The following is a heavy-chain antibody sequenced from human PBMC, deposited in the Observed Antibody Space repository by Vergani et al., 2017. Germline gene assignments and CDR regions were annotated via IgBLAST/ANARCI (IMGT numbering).Heavy chain of an antibody. Sequence: QVQLQESGPGLVKPSETLSLTCTISGGSISTYYWNWIRQPPGKGLEWIGYIYTSGSTNYNPSLKSRITISIDTSRNQRSLKLSSLTAADTAVYYCASTDIAAADRQFYYGIDVWGQGTTVTVSS. CDR1: GGSISTYY. D-gene: IGHD6-13*01. V-gene: IGHV4-4*09. CDR3: ASTDIAAADRQFYYGIDV. J-gene: IGHJ6*02. CDR2: IYTSGST.